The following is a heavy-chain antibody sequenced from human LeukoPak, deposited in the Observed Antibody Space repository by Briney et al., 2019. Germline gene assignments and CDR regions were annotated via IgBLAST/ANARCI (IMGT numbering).Heavy chain of an antibody. D-gene: IGHD2-21*02. J-gene: IGHJ6*02. V-gene: IGHV5-51*01. CDR1: GYSFTSYW. CDR2: IYPGDSDT. Sequence: GESLKISCKGSGYSFTSYWIGWVRQMPGKGLEWMGIIYPGDSDTRYSPSFQGQVTISADKSISTAYLQWSSLKASDTAMYYCARQRVTGTREKDMDALGQGPTVIVSS. CDR3: ARQRVTGTREKDMDA.